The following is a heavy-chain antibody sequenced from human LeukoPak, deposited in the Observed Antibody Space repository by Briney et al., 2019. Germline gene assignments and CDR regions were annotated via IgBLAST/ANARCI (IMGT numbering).Heavy chain of an antibody. Sequence: GGSLRLSCAASGFTFSSYGIHWVRQAPGKGLEWVAFIRYDGSNKYYADSVKGRFTISRDNSKNTLYLQMNRLRVEDTAIYYCARTGGGSGYWGQGTLVTVSS. D-gene: IGHD2-15*01. CDR2: IRYDGSNK. J-gene: IGHJ4*02. CDR1: GFTFSSYG. V-gene: IGHV3-30*02. CDR3: ARTGGGSGY.